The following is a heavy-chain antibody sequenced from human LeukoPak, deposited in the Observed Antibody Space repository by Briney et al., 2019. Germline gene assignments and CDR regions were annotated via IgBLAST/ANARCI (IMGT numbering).Heavy chain of an antibody. J-gene: IGHJ6*02. V-gene: IGHV4-59*08. CDR1: GGSISYYY. CDR2: ISYSGST. Sequence: PSETLSLTCTVSGGSISYYYWSWIRQPPGKGLEWIGYISYSGSTNSNPSLKGRVTISVDTSKNQFSLKLRSVTAADTAVYYCARHKAEHCSSISCYYYYGMDVWGQGTTVTVSS. D-gene: IGHD2-2*01. CDR3: ARHKAEHCSSISCYYYYGMDV.